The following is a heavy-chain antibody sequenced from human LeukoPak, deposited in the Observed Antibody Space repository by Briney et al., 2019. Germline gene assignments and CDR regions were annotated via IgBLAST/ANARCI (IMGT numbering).Heavy chain of an antibody. CDR2: INGGGGST. CDR1: GFTFGSYA. CDR3: TKGTLTTGYSS. D-gene: IGHD5-24*01. V-gene: IGHV3-23*01. J-gene: IGHJ5*02. Sequence: PGGSLRVSCAASGFTFGSYAMNWVRQAPGKGLEWVSAINGGGGSTYSADSVKGRFTISRDNSKNTLYLQMSSLRAEDTAVYYCTKGTLTTGYSSWGQGTLVTVSS.